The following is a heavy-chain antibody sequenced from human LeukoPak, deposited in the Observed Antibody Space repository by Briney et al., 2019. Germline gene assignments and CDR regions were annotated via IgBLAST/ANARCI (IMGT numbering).Heavy chain of an antibody. Sequence: PGGSLRLSCAASGFTFSSYGMHWVRQAPGKGLEWVAVISYDGSNKYYADSVEGRFTISRDNSKNTLYLQMNSLRAEDTAVYYCAKGSFELPFDYWGQGTLVTVSS. D-gene: IGHD1-7*01. CDR1: GFTFSSYG. CDR3: AKGSFELPFDY. CDR2: ISYDGSNK. J-gene: IGHJ4*02. V-gene: IGHV3-30*18.